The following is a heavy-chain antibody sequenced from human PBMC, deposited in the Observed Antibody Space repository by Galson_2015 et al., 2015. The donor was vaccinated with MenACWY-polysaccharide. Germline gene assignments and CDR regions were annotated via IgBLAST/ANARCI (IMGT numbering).Heavy chain of an antibody. CDR2: IDWDDDK. Sequence: PALVKPTQTLTLTCTFSGFSLTTHGMCVSWIRQPPGKALEWLARIDWDDDKYYSTSLKTRLTISKDTSKNLVVLTMTNMDPVDTATYYCARIRSYGGFDYWGQGTLVTVSS. D-gene: IGHD3-16*01. V-gene: IGHV2-70*11. CDR1: GFSLTTHGMC. CDR3: ARIRSYGGFDY. J-gene: IGHJ4*02.